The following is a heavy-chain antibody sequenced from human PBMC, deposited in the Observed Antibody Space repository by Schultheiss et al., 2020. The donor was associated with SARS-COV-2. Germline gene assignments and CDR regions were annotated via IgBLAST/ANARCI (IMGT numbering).Heavy chain of an antibody. CDR3: ANIPQLVLMYFDY. D-gene: IGHD6-6*01. J-gene: IGHJ4*02. Sequence: GGSLRLSCAASGFTFSSYGMHWVRQAPGKGLEWVAVISYDGSNKYYADSVKGRFTISRDNAKNTLYLQMNSLRAEDTAVYYCANIPQLVLMYFDYWGQGTLVTVSS. V-gene: IGHV3-30*18. CDR1: GFTFSSYG. CDR2: ISYDGSNK.